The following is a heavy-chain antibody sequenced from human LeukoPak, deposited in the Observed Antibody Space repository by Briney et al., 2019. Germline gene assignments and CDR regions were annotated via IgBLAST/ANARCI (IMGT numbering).Heavy chain of an antibody. CDR1: GYTFTSYY. CDR2: INPSGGST. V-gene: IGHV1-46*01. CDR3: ARDDADYYGSGSMDV. D-gene: IGHD3-10*01. Sequence: ASVKVSCKASGYTFTSYYMHWVRQAPGQGLEWMGIINPSGGSTSYAQKFQGRVTMTRDTSTSTVYMELSSLRSEDTAVYYCARDDADYYGSGSMDVWGQGTLVTVSS. J-gene: IGHJ4*02.